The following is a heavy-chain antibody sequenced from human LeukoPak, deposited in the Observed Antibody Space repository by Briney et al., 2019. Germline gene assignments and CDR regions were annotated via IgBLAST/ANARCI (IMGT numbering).Heavy chain of an antibody. CDR3: AKDSGGSYFYFDY. J-gene: IGHJ4*02. Sequence: GGSLTLSCAASGFTFSSYGMHWVRQAPGKGLEWVAFIRYDGSNKYYADSVKGRFTISRDNSKNTLYLQMNSLRGEDTAVYYCAKDSGGSYFYFDYWGQGTLVTVSS. V-gene: IGHV3-30*02. D-gene: IGHD1-26*01. CDR1: GFTFSSYG. CDR2: IRYDGSNK.